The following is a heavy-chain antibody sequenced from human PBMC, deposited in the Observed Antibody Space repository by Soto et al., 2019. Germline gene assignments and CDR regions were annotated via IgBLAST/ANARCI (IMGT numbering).Heavy chain of an antibody. CDR1: GGTFTKYA. D-gene: IGHD6-19*01. V-gene: IGHV1-69*01. J-gene: IGHJ3*01. CDR2: IVPLPGKT. Sequence: QVQLVQSGAAVRKPGSSVKVSCKASGGTFTKYAITWVRQAPRQGLEWMGGIVPLPGKTNYAQKFRGRVTISTDESTSTADVGLIRLRSEDTAVYDCARGVGGRGGSSGWPDYAFDVWGQGTMVIVSS. CDR3: ARGVGGRGGSSGWPDYAFDV.